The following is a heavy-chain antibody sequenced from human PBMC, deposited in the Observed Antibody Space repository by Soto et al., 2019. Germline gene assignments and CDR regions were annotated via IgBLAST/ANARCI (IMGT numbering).Heavy chain of an antibody. CDR2: IYPGDSDT. D-gene: IGHD1-26*01. Sequence: GESLKISCKGSGYSFTTYWVGWVRQMPGKGLEWMGIIYPGDSDTRYSPSFQGQVTISADKSISTAYLQWSSLKASDTATYYCARGALVGSTKSYFDFWGQGTLVTVSS. J-gene: IGHJ4*02. CDR1: GYSFTTYW. V-gene: IGHV5-51*01. CDR3: ARGALVGSTKSYFDF.